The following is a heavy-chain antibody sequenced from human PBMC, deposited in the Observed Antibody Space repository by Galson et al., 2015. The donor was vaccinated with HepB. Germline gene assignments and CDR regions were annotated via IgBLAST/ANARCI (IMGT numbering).Heavy chain of an antibody. CDR1: GFTFSSYG. V-gene: IGHV3-30*18. CDR3: AKAYDFWMIDY. CDR2: ISYDGSNK. D-gene: IGHD3-3*01. J-gene: IGHJ4*02. Sequence: LRLSCAASGFTFSSYGMHWVRQAPGKGLEWVAVISYDGSNKYYADSVKGRFTISRDNSKNTLYLQMNSLRAEDTAVYYCAKAYDFWMIDYWGQGTLVTVSS.